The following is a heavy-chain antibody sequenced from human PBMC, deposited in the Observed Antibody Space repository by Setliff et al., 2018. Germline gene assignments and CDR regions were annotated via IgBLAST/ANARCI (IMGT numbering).Heavy chain of an antibody. J-gene: IGHJ3*02. CDR2: IYYTGTT. Sequence: PSETLSLTCIVSVDSLISGHYYWSWVRQPPGKGLEWIGRIYYTGTTYYNPSLKSRITXXXXXXXXXXSLSLSSVTAADTAIYYCARVYGDETIDIWGQGKLVTVSS. CDR1: VDSLISGHYY. CDR3: ARVYGDETIDI. V-gene: IGHV4-61*01. D-gene: IGHD2-21*02.